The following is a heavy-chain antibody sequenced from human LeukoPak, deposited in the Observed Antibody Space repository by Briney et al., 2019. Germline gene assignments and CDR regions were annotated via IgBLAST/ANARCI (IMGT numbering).Heavy chain of an antibody. Sequence: PGGSLRLSCAASGFTFSSYAMSWVRQAPGKGLEWVSVIYSGGSTYYADSVKGRFTISRDNSKNTLYLQMNSLRAEDTAVYYCARDLITMVRGVKYYYYGMDVWGKGTTVTVSS. D-gene: IGHD3-10*01. V-gene: IGHV3-53*01. CDR2: IYSGGST. CDR3: ARDLITMVRGVKYYYYGMDV. CDR1: GFTFSSYA. J-gene: IGHJ6*04.